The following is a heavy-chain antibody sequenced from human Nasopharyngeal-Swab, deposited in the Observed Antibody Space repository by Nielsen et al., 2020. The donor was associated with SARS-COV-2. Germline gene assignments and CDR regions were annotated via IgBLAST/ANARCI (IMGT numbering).Heavy chain of an antibody. V-gene: IGHV4-39*01. CDR2: IYYSGST. J-gene: IGHJ6*03. D-gene: IGHD6-19*01. Sequence: PGKGLEWIGSIYYSGSTYYNPSLKSRVTISVDTSKNQFSLKLSSVTPAGTAVYYCAKSPPRGWGYYYYMDVWGKGTTVTVSS. CDR3: AKSPPRGWGYYYYMDV.